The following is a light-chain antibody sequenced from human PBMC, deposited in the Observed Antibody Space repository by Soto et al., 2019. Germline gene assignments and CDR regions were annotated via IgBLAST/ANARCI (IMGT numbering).Light chain of an antibody. J-gene: IGLJ3*02. V-gene: IGLV1-44*01. CDR2: SDN. CDR3: AAWDDSLNGLL. CDR1: YSNIGGKT. Sequence: QSVLTQPPSASGTPGQRVTISCSGSYSNIGGKTVNWYQQLPGAAPRLLIYSDNQRPSGVPDRFSGSKSGTSASLAISGLHSDDEADYYCAAWDDSLNGLLFGGGTKLTVL.